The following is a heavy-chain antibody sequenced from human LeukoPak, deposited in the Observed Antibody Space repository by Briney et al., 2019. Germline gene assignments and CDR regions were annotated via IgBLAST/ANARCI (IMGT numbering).Heavy chain of an antibody. V-gene: IGHV3-7*01. CDR3: AREWLVRGYYFDY. Sequence: PGGSLRLSCAASGFTFSSYWMSWVRQAPGKGLEWVANIKQDGSEKYYVDSVKGRFTISRDNAKNSLYLQMNSLRAEDTAVYYCAREWLVRGYYFDYWGQGTLVTVSS. D-gene: IGHD6-19*01. CDR1: GFTFSSYW. J-gene: IGHJ4*02. CDR2: IKQDGSEK.